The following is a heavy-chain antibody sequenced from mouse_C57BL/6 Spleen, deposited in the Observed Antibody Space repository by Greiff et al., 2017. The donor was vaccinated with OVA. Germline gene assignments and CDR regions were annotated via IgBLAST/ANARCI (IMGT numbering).Heavy chain of an antibody. CDR2: IYPGSGNT. CDR1: GYTFTDYY. V-gene: IGHV1-76*01. CDR3: AREDYYGSSYGIFDY. D-gene: IGHD1-1*01. Sequence: VKLLESGAELVRPGASVKLSCKASGYTFTDYYINWVKQRPGQGLEWIARIYPGSGNTYYNEKFKGKATLTAEKSSSTAYMQLSSLTSEDSAVYFCAREDYYGSSYGIFDYWGQGTTLTVSS. J-gene: IGHJ2*01.